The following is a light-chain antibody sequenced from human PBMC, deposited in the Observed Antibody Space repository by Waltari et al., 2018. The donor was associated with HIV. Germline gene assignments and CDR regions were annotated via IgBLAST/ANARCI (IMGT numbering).Light chain of an antibody. CDR2: TNN. CDR3: ATWDDNLSTWL. Sequence: QSELTQPPSASGTPGQRVIISSSGGRSTTGSNSVYWYQQLPGTAPQLLIHTNNQRPSGVPDRFSGSNSGTSASLAISGLRSDDEAYYYCATWDDNLSTWLFGGGTKLTVL. V-gene: IGLV1-47*01. CDR1: RSTTGSNS. J-gene: IGLJ3*02.